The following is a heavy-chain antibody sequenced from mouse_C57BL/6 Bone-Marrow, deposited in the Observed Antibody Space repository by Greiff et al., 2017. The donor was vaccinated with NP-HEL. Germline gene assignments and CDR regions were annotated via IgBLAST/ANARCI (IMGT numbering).Heavy chain of an antibody. CDR2: IRLKSDNYAT. J-gene: IGHJ2*01. V-gene: IGHV6-3*01. D-gene: IGHD6-1*01. CDR3: TGLWGDY. Sequence: EVKLMESGGGLVQPGGSMKLSCVASGFTFSNYWMNWVRQSPEKGLEWVAQIRLKSDNYATHYAESVKGRFTISRDDSNSSVYLRMNNLRAEDTGIYYCTGLWGDYWGQGTTLTVSS. CDR1: GFTFSNYW.